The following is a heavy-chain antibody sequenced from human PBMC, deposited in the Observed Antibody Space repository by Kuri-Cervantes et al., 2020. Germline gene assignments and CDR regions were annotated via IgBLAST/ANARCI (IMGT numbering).Heavy chain of an antibody. CDR3: ARGGYGSGSYYHYYYYYYYMDV. D-gene: IGHD3-10*01. V-gene: IGHV1-69*13. CDR1: GGTFSSYA. Sequence: SVKVSCKASGGTFSSYAISWVRQAPGQGLEWMGGIIPIFGTANYAQKFQGRVTITADESTSTAYMELSSLRAEDTAVYYCARGGYGSGSYYHYYYYYYYMDVWGKGTTVTVSS. CDR2: IIPIFGTA. J-gene: IGHJ6*03.